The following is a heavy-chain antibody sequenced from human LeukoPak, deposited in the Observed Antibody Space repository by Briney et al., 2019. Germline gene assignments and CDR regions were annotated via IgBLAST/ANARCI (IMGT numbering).Heavy chain of an antibody. CDR2: MIWNGNT. CDR3: AKDTHYGDGRWEFDP. J-gene: IGHJ5*02. V-gene: IGHV3-23*01. CDR1: GFSISTYA. Sequence: GGSLRLSCVVSGFSISTYAMTWVRQAPGKRLEWVSGMIWNGNTYYAESVKGRFTISRDSSRSTLYLQMNSLRVEDTAIYYCAKDTHYGDGRWEFDPWGQGTLVTVSS. D-gene: IGHD4-17*01.